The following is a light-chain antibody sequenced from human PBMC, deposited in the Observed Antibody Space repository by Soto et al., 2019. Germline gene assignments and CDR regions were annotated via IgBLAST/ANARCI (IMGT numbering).Light chain of an antibody. V-gene: IGLV2-23*02. J-gene: IGLJ3*02. Sequence: QSVLTQPASVSGSPGQSITISCTGTRIDIGSYNNVAWYQKHPGKAPRVMIFGVTKRPSGISNRFFGSKSGSTASLTISGLQAEDEADYFCFSYAGSSIWVFGGGTKVTVL. CDR3: FSYAGSSIWV. CDR2: GVT. CDR1: RIDIGSYNN.